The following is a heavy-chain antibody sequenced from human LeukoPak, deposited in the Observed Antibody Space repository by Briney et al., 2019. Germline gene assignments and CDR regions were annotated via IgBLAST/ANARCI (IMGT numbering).Heavy chain of an antibody. CDR2: INNDGSYA. CDR1: GIAFSNHW. Sequence: GGSLRLSCAASGIAFSNHWMHWVRHAPGKGLEWVSWINNDGSYAVYADSVRARFTISRDNAKNTLYLQMNSLKPEDTAVYYCARDRPHNWFDPWGQGTLVTVSS. J-gene: IGHJ5*02. V-gene: IGHV3-74*01. CDR3: ARDRPHNWFDP.